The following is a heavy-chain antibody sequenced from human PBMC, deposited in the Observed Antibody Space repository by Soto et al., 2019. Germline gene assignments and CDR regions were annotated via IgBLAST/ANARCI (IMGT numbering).Heavy chain of an antibody. J-gene: IGHJ4*02. Sequence: GGSLRLSCVASGFTFSSYGMSWVRQAPGKGLEWVSYITGDSARISYADSVKGRFTISRDKAKNSLYLQMNSLRAEDTAMYYCARELRRDGYIWAAYWGLGTLVTVSS. V-gene: IGHV3-48*01. CDR3: ARELRRDGYIWAAY. CDR1: GFTFSSYG. CDR2: ITGDSARI. D-gene: IGHD3-16*01.